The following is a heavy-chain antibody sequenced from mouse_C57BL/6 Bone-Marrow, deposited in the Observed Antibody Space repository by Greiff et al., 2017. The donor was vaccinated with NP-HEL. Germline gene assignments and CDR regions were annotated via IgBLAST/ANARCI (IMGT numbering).Heavy chain of an antibody. CDR1: GFNIKDDY. CDR2: IDPENGDT. Sequence: EVQLQESGAELVRPGASVKLSCTASGFNIKDDYMHWVKQRPEQGLEWIGWIDPENGDTEYASKFQGKATITADTSSNTASLQLSSLTSEDTAVYYCTTHDLYYDYDGWYFDVWGTGTTVTVSS. CDR3: TTHDLYYDYDGWYFDV. D-gene: IGHD2-4*01. J-gene: IGHJ1*03. V-gene: IGHV14-4*01.